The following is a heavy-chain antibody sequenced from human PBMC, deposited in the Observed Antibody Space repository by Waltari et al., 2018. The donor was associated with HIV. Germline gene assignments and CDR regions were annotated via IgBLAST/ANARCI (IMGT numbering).Heavy chain of an antibody. CDR1: GGPIKSFS. CDR2: VSYSGNT. CDR3: AREKGYYDRSGFYYRYLDY. D-gene: IGHD3-22*01. V-gene: IGHV4-59*01. Sequence: QVQLQESGPGLVKPSETLSLTCSVSGGPIKSFSWTWIRQTPGKGLEWIGYVSYSGNTNYSPSLKSRVTISLDTSKNHFSLKLKSMTAADTAVYYCAREKGYYDRSGFYYRYLDYWGQGTPVTVSS. J-gene: IGHJ4*02.